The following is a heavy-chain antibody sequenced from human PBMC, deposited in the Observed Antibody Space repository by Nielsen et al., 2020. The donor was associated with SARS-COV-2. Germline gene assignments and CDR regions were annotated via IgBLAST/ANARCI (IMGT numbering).Heavy chain of an antibody. J-gene: IGHJ4*02. V-gene: IGHV1-69*05. CDR2: IIPIFGTA. Sequence: SVKVSCKASGGTFSSYAISWVRQAPGQGLEWMGGIIPIFGTANYAQKFQGRVTITRDTSASTAYMELSSLRSEDTAVYYCARGSGSYLVADYWGQGTLVTVSS. D-gene: IGHD1-26*01. CDR3: ARGSGSYLVADY. CDR1: GGTFSSYA.